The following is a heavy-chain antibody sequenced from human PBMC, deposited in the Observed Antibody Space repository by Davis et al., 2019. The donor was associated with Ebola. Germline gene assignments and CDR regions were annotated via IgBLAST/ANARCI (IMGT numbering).Heavy chain of an antibody. D-gene: IGHD1-26*01. Sequence: PGGSLRLSCAASGFTFSSYGMHWVRQAPGKGLEWVAVIWYDGSNKYYADSVKGRFTISRDNSKNTLYLQMNSLRAEDTAVYYCARDGSSELLRAGFDYWGQGTLVTVSS. CDR1: GFTFSSYG. CDR2: IWYDGSNK. J-gene: IGHJ4*02. CDR3: ARDGSSELLRAGFDY. V-gene: IGHV3-33*01.